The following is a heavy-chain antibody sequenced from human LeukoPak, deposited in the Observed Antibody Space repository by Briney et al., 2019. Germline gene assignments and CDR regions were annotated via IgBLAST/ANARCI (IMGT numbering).Heavy chain of an antibody. Sequence: SETLSLTCTVSGCSISSYYWSWIRQPPGKGLEWIGYIYYSGSTNYNPSLKSRVTISVDTPKNQFSLKLSSVTAADTAVYYCARVSGSYLDYWGQGTLVTVSS. J-gene: IGHJ4*03. D-gene: IGHD1-26*01. CDR2: IYYSGST. V-gene: IGHV4-59*01. CDR3: ARVSGSYLDY. CDR1: GCSISSYY.